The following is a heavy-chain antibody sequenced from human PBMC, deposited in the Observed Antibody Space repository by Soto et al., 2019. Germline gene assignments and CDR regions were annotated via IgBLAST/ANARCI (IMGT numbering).Heavy chain of an antibody. V-gene: IGHV1-69*13. Sequence: ASVKVSCKASGGTFSSYAISWVRQAPGQGLEWMGGIIPIFGTANYAQKFQGRVTITADESTSTAYMELSSLRSEDTAVYYCAREKTYCGGDCDDAFDIWGQGTMVTVSS. J-gene: IGHJ3*02. CDR2: IIPIFGTA. CDR3: AREKTYCGGDCDDAFDI. D-gene: IGHD2-21*02. CDR1: GGTFSSYA.